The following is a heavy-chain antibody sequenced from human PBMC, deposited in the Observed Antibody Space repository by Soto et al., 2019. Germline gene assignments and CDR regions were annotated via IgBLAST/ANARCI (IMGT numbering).Heavy chain of an antibody. V-gene: IGHV1-69*13. CDR1: GGTFSNYA. Sequence: SVKVSCKASGGTFSNYAFNWVRQAPGQGLEWMGGIIPVIDTADYTQKFEDRITITADESTNTVYMDLRSLTSEDTAIYYCARTAPMDAGDKYYYDFWGQGALVTVSS. CDR3: ARTAPMDAGDKYYYDF. J-gene: IGHJ4*02. D-gene: IGHD3-16*01. CDR2: IIPVIDTA.